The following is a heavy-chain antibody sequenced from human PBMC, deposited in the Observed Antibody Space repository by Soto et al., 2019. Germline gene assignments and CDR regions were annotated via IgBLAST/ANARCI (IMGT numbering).Heavy chain of an antibody. J-gene: IGHJ4*02. CDR2: INPKSGDT. V-gene: IGHV1-2*04. CDR3: ASGGSTVTREFDY. D-gene: IGHD4-17*01. CDR1: GYTFTGFY. Sequence: QVQLVQSGAEVKKPGASVKVSCKALGYTFTGFYMHWVRQAPGQGLEWMGWINPKSGDTEYAQKFQGWVTMTRDTSTSTAYMELSRPKSDDTAVYYCASGGSTVTREFDYWGQGTLVSVSS.